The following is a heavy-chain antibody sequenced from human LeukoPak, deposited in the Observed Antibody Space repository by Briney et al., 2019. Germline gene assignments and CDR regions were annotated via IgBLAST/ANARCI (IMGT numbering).Heavy chain of an antibody. V-gene: IGHV3-23*01. CDR1: RFTFNNYA. D-gene: IGHD1-26*01. Sequence: GGSLRLSCAASRFTFNNYAMNWVRQAPGKGLEWVSGISGSGASTYYADSVKGRFTISRDDSRNTLYLQMNSLRGDDTAVYYCAKDVGKWESLHFFDYWGQGTLVTVSS. CDR2: ISGSGAST. J-gene: IGHJ4*02. CDR3: AKDVGKWESLHFFDY.